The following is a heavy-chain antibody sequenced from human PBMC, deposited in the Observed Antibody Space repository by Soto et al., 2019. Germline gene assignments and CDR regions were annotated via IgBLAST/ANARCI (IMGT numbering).Heavy chain of an antibody. CDR2: ISAYNGNT. J-gene: IGHJ4*02. D-gene: IGHD3-22*01. Sequence: ASVKVSCKASGYIFTSYGISWVRQAPGQGLEWMGWISAYNGNTNYAQKLQGRVTMTTDTSTSTAYMELRSLRSDDTAVYYCARAARTMIVVSKDYWGQGTLVTVS. V-gene: IGHV1-18*01. CDR3: ARAARTMIVVSKDY. CDR1: GYIFTSYG.